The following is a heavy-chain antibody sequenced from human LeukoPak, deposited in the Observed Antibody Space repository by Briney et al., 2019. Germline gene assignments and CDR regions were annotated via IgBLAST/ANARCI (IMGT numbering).Heavy chain of an antibody. CDR2: IYSSGST. CDR3: ARAYYYGSGSYGLDY. D-gene: IGHD3-10*01. Sequence: SETLSLTCTVSGGPISSGSYYWSWIRQPPGKGLEWIGYIYSSGSTNYNPSLKSRLTISVDASKNQFSLKLTSVTAADTAVYYCARAYYYGSGSYGLDYWGQGTLVTVSS. V-gene: IGHV4-61*01. CDR1: GGPISSGSYY. J-gene: IGHJ4*02.